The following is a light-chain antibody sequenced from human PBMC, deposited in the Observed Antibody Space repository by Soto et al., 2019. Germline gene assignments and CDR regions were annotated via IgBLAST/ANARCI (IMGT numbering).Light chain of an antibody. Sequence: QSGMTQRASVSGSPGQSITVSCTGTGNDVGCYNLVSWYQQHARKATTFMIYEGSNWTSGVSNRFSGSKSGNTASLTISGLQAEDEADYYCCSYAGSSTFEDVFGTGTKVTVL. V-gene: IGLV2-23*03. J-gene: IGLJ1*01. CDR1: GNDVGCYNL. CDR3: CSYAGSSTFEDV. CDR2: EGS.